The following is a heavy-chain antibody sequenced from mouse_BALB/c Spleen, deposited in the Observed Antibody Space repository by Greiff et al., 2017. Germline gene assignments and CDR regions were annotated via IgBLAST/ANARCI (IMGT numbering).Heavy chain of an antibody. CDR3: ARGGDGYSMDY. D-gene: IGHD2-3*01. CDR1: GYTFTDYY. Sequence: EVQRVESGPELVKPGASVKMSCKASGYTFTDYYMDWVKQSHGESFEWIGRVNPYNGGTSYNQKFKGKATLTVDKSSSTAYMELNSLTSEDSAVYYCARGGDGYSMDYWGQGTSVTVSS. V-gene: IGHV1-19*01. J-gene: IGHJ4*01. CDR2: VNPYNGGT.